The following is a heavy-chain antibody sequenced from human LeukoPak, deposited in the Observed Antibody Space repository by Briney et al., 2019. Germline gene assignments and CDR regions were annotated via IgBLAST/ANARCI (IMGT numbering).Heavy chain of an antibody. V-gene: IGHV3-23*01. CDR1: GFTFSSYW. CDR2: ISDSGAYT. J-gene: IGHJ4*02. Sequence: PGGSLRLSCAASGFTFSSYWMHWVRQAPGKGLEWVSAISDSGAYTYYADSVKGRFTISRDNSKNTLYLQMNSLRAEDTAVFYCATLPNYSYGHPYYFDYWGQGTLVTVSS. D-gene: IGHD5-18*01. CDR3: ATLPNYSYGHPYYFDY.